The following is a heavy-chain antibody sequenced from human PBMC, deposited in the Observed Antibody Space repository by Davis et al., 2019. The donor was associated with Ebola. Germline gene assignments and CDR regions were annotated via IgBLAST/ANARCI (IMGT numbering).Heavy chain of an antibody. D-gene: IGHD3-10*01. CDR3: ASEYYYGSGSY. V-gene: IGHV4-34*01. CDR1: GGSFSGYY. CDR2: INHSGST. Sequence: SETLSLTCAVYGGSFSGYYWSWIRQPPGKGLEWIGEINHSGSTNYNPSLKSRVTISVDTSKNQFSLKLSSVTAADTAVYYCASEYYYGSGSYWGQGTLVTVSS. J-gene: IGHJ4*02.